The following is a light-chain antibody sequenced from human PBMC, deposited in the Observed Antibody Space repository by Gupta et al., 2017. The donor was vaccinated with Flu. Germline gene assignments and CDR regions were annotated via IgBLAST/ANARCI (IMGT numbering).Light chain of an antibody. V-gene: IGKV3-11*01. Sequence: EVVLTQSPATLSLASGERVTLSCRASQSVGNFLALYQQRPGQAPRLLLFDSSNRAPGVPARFTFSGSGTDFSLTLRSLEAEAGAVYFCQQRRHWPSPLTFGRGTKVEI. CDR1: QSVGNF. CDR3: QQRRHWPSPLT. CDR2: DSS. J-gene: IGKJ4*01.